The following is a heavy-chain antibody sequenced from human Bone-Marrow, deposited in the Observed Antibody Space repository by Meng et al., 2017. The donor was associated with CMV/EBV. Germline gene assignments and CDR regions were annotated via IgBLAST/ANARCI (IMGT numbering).Heavy chain of an antibody. J-gene: IGHJ4*02. CDR2: IKQDGSEK. D-gene: IGHD1-26*01. V-gene: IGHV3-7*01. Sequence: GESLKISCAASGFTFSSYWMSWVRQAPGKGLEWVANIKQDGSEKYYVDSVKGRFTISRDNAKNSLYLQMNSLRAEDTAVYYCARAQIVGATTLFDYWGQGTLVTVSS. CDR1: GFTFSSYW. CDR3: ARAQIVGATTLFDY.